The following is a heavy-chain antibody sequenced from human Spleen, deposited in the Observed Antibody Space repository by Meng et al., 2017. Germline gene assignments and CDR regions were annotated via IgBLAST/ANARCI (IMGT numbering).Heavy chain of an antibody. CDR2: VSHDGNFK. CDR1: GFIFSFYG. V-gene: IGHV3-30*03. J-gene: IGHJ5*01. Sequence: QVQVVESGGGVVPPERSLRLSCAASGFIFSFYGMHWVRQPPGKGLEWVAAVSHDGNFKYYAESVKGRFTISRDNSRNTLFLQMYSLRGDDTAIYYCARQTTGSYYDSWGQGTLVTVSS. D-gene: IGHD1-26*01. CDR3: ARQTTGSYYDS.